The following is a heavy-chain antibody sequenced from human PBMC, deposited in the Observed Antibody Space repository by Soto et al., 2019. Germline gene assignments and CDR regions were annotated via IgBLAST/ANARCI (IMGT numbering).Heavy chain of an antibody. J-gene: IGHJ4*02. Sequence: ASVKVSCKASGYTFTSYYMHWVRQAPGQGLEWMGIINPGGGSTSYAQKFQGRVTMTRDTSTSTVYMELSSLRSEDTAVYYCAREADDSSGPSGFNLYYWGQGTLVTVSS. CDR2: INPGGGST. V-gene: IGHV1-46*01. CDR1: GYTFTSYY. D-gene: IGHD3-22*01. CDR3: AREADDSSGPSGFNLYY.